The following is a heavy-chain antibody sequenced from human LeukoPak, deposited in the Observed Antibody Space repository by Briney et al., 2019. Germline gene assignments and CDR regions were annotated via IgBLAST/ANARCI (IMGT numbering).Heavy chain of an antibody. CDR1: GGSISSGGYY. CDR2: IYYSGST. Sequence: SETLSLTCTVSGGSISSGGYYWSWIRQHPGKGLEWIGYIYYSGSTYYNPSLKSRVTISVDKSKNQFSLKLSSVTAADTAVYYCARGPDLAAAGFFDYWGQGTLVTVSS. V-gene: IGHV4-31*03. D-gene: IGHD6-13*01. J-gene: IGHJ4*02. CDR3: ARGPDLAAAGFFDY.